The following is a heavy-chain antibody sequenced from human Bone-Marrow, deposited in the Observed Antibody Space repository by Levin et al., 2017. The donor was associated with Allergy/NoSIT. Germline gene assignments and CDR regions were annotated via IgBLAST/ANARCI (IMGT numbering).Heavy chain of an antibody. V-gene: IGHV3-23*01. D-gene: IGHD6-19*01. CDR2: LSGSGGST. J-gene: IGHJ3*01. CDR3: AKVRGWYGDAFDA. CDR1: GFTFSRYG. Sequence: GGSLRLSCAASGFTFSRYGMSWVRQAPGKGLEWVSALSGSGGSTHYADSVKGRFTVSRDNSKNTLLLQMNSLRVEDTAVYYCAKVRGWYGDAFDAWGQGTMVTVSS.